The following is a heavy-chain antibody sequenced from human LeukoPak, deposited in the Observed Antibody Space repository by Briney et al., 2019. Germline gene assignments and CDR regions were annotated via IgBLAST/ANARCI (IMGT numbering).Heavy chain of an antibody. J-gene: IGHJ4*02. CDR2: IWYDGSNK. CDR3: ARDLDYYDSSGYPPSYFDY. CDR1: GFTFSSYG. Sequence: GGSLRLSCAASGFTFSSYGMHWVRQAPGKGLEWVAVIWYDGSNKYYADSVKGRFTISRDNSKNTLYLQMNSLRAEDTAVYYCARDLDYYDSSGYPPSYFDYWGQGTLVTVSS. V-gene: IGHV3-33*01. D-gene: IGHD3-22*01.